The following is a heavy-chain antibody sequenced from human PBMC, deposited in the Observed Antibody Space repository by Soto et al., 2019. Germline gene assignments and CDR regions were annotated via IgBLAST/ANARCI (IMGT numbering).Heavy chain of an antibody. CDR3: ARANYDYIWRLSYYYYYMDV. J-gene: IGHJ6*03. Sequence: GASVKVSCKASGYTFTSYGISWVRQAPGQGLEWMGWISAYNGNTNYAQKLQGRVTMTTDTSTSTAYMELRSLRSDDTAVYFCARANYDYIWRLSYYYYYMDVWGKGTTVTVSS. V-gene: IGHV1-18*01. CDR1: GYTFTSYG. D-gene: IGHD3-16*01. CDR2: ISAYNGNT.